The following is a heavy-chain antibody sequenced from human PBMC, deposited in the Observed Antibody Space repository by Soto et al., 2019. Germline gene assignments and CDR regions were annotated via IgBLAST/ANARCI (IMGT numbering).Heavy chain of an antibody. D-gene: IGHD2-2*01. CDR3: ARKVLGSTSRAYWWYFDL. CDR2: ISGGGDRT. J-gene: IGHJ2*01. Sequence: EVQLLESGGGLVQPGGSLRLSCVGSGFTFINYAMNWVRQTPGKGLEWVSTISGGGDRTFDADTVKGRFTISRDNSKNTVNLPLNRLRADDTAVYYCARKVLGSTSRAYWWYFDLWGRGTLVTVSS. CDR1: GFTFINYA. V-gene: IGHV3-23*01.